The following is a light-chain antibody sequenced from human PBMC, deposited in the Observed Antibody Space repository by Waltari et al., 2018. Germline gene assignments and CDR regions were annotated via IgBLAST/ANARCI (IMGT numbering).Light chain of an antibody. CDR2: EDN. CDR1: SSNIGNNY. V-gene: IGLV1-51*02. CDR3: GTWDSSLTALRVL. Sequence: QSVLTQPPSVSAAPGQKVTISCSGSSSNIGNNYVSWYQQFPGTAPKLLIYEDNKRPSGIPDRFSGSRSGTSATLGITGLQTGDEADYYCGTWDSSLTALRVLFGGGTKLTVL. J-gene: IGLJ2*01.